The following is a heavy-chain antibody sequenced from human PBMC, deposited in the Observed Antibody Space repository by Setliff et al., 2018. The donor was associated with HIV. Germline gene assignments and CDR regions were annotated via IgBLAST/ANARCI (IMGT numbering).Heavy chain of an antibody. CDR1: GGSINSYF. CDR2: IYYTGST. Sequence: PSETLSLTCTVSGGSINSYFWSWIRQPPGKGLEWIAYIYYTGSTNYNPSLKSRVTISLDTSKNQLSLNVNSVTAADTAVYYCARTPSRGGFDYWGQGTLVTVS. V-gene: IGHV4-59*01. J-gene: IGHJ4*02. D-gene: IGHD3-16*01. CDR3: ARTPSRGGFDY.